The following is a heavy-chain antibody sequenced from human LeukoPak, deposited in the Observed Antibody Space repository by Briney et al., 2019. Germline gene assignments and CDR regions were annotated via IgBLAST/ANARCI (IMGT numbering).Heavy chain of an antibody. Sequence: PSETLSLTCTASGGSISSFYWSCIRHPPGRGWEGMGYVYNTGTTNYNPSLKSRVTISADTSKNQLSLKVTSVTAADTAVYYCAGGTTMVSSDYWGQGTLVTVAS. CDR1: GGSISSFY. J-gene: IGHJ4*02. V-gene: IGHV4-59*01. D-gene: IGHD5-18*01. CDR2: VYNTGTT. CDR3: AGGTTMVSSDY.